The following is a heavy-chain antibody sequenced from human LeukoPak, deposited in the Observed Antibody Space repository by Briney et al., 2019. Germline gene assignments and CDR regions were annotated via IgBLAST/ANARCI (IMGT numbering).Heavy chain of an antibody. Sequence: PSETLSLTCAVYGGSFSGHYWSWIRQPPGKGLEWIGEINHSGSTNYNPSLKSRVTISVDTSKNQFSLKLSSVTAADTAVYYCARLYGSGSPWGQGTLVTVSS. CDR2: INHSGST. V-gene: IGHV4-34*01. CDR3: ARLYGSGSP. J-gene: IGHJ5*02. D-gene: IGHD3-10*01. CDR1: GGSFSGHY.